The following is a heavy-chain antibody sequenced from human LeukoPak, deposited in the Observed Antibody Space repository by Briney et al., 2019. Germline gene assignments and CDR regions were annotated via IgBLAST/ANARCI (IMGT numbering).Heavy chain of an antibody. Sequence: SETLSLTCTVSGGSISSSSYYWDWIRQPPGRGLEWIGSIYYSGSTYYNPSLKSRVTISVDTSKNQFSLKLSSVTAADTAVYYCARGLYYYDSSGRGYFDYWGQGTLVTVSS. D-gene: IGHD3-22*01. J-gene: IGHJ4*02. CDR2: IYYSGST. CDR3: ARGLYYYDSSGRGYFDY. CDR1: GGSISSSSYY. V-gene: IGHV4-39*07.